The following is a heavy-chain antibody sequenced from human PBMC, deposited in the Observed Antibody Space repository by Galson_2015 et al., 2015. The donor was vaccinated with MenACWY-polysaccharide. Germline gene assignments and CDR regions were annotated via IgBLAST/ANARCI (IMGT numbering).Heavy chain of an antibody. D-gene: IGHD7-27*01. CDR2: IYTSGGT. V-gene: IGHV4-61*02. CDR3: ARARLGIIDY. J-gene: IGHJ4*02. CDR1: GDSIRSGGHY. Sequence: TLSLTCTVSGDSIRSGGHYWNWIRQPAGKGLEWIGRIYTSGGTTYNPSFKSRVTTSVDTSKNQVTLKLSTVTAADTAVYYCARARLGIIDYWGQGILVTVSS.